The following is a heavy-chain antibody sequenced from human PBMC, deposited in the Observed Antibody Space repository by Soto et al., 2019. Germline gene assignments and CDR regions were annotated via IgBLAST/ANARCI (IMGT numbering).Heavy chain of an antibody. V-gene: IGHV6-1*01. CDR1: GDSVSSNSAA. Sequence: SQTLSLTCAISGDSVSSNSAAWNWIRQSPSRGLEWLGRTYYRSKWYNDYAVSVKSRITINPDTSKNQFSLQLNSVTPEDTAVYYCAREKYYYGSGSSPGSHDAFDIWGQGTRVTVSS. J-gene: IGHJ3*02. CDR2: TYYRSKWYN. D-gene: IGHD3-10*01. CDR3: AREKYYYGSGSSPGSHDAFDI.